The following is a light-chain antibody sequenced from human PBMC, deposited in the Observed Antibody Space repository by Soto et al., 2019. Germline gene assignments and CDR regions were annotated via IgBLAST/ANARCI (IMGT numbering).Light chain of an antibody. J-gene: IGKJ1*01. CDR3: QKYNSAPQT. Sequence: DIQMTQSPSSLSASVGDRVTITCRASQGISNYLAWYQQKPGKVPKLLIYAASTLQSGVPSRFSGSGSGTXXXXXXXXLQPEDVATYYCQKYNSAPQTFGQGTKVEIK. CDR2: AAS. CDR1: QGISNY. V-gene: IGKV1-27*01.